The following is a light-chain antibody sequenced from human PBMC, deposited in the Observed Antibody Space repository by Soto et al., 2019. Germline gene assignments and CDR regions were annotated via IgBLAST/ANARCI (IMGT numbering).Light chain of an antibody. Sequence: QSALTQPASVSGSPGQSITISCTGTSSDVGGYNYVSWYQHRPGKAPKLMIYEVSNRPSGVSNRFSGSKSGNTASLTISGLQAEDEADYYCSSYTSTSTLWVFGGGTKLTVL. CDR3: SSYTSTSTLWV. V-gene: IGLV2-14*01. J-gene: IGLJ3*02. CDR2: EVS. CDR1: SSDVGGYNY.